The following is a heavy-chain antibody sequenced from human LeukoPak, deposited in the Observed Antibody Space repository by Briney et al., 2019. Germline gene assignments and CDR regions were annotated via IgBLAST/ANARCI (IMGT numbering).Heavy chain of an antibody. CDR2: ISYDGSNK. CDR1: GFTFSSYA. CDR3: ARDPITMFRGANIGTFDY. D-gene: IGHD3-10*01. J-gene: IGHJ4*02. Sequence: PGGSLRLSCAASGFTFSSYAMHWVRQAAGKGLEWVAVISYDGSNKYYADSVKGRFTISRDNSKNTLYLQMNSLRAEDTAVYYSARDPITMFRGANIGTFDYWGQGILVTVSS. V-gene: IGHV3-30-3*01.